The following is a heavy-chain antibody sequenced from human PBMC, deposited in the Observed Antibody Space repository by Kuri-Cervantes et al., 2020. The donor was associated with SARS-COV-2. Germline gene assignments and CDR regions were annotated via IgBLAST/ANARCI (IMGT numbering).Heavy chain of an antibody. D-gene: IGHD3-3*01. CDR2: IKSKTDGGTT. CDR3: TTDLSPSPITIFGVVISHYGMDV. V-gene: IGHV3-15*07. J-gene: IGHJ6*02. CDR1: GFTFSNAW. Sequence: GESLKISCAASGFTFSNAWLNWVRQAPGKGLEWVGRIKSKTDGGTTGYAAPVKGRFTIPRDDSKNTPYLQMNSLKTEDTAVYYCTTDLSPSPITIFGVVISHYGMDVWGQGTTVTVSS.